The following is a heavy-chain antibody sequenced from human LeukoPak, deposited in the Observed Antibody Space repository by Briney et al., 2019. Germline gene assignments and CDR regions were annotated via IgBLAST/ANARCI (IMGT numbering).Heavy chain of an antibody. V-gene: IGHV4-61*05. J-gene: IGHJ3*02. CDR1: GGSISSSSYY. Sequence: SETLSLTCTVSGGSISSSSYYWGWIRQPPGKGLEWIGYIYYSGSTNYNPSLKSRVTISVDTSKNQFSLKLSSVTAADTAVYYCARVTYYYDFWSGYRTAGVAFDIWGQGTMVTVSS. CDR2: IYYSGST. CDR3: ARVTYYYDFWSGYRTAGVAFDI. D-gene: IGHD3-3*01.